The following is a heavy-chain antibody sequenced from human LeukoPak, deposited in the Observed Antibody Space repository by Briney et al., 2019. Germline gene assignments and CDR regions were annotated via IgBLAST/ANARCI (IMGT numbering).Heavy chain of an antibody. Sequence: SETLSLTCTVSGGTISSYYWTWIRQPPGKGLEWMGYIYYTGSTSYNPSLKSRVTISMDTSKHQFSLKLSSVTAADTAVYYCAREAVAAAEVDYWGQGTLVTVSS. CDR1: GGTISSYY. V-gene: IGHV4-59*12. D-gene: IGHD6-13*01. J-gene: IGHJ4*02. CDR3: AREAVAAAEVDY. CDR2: IYYTGST.